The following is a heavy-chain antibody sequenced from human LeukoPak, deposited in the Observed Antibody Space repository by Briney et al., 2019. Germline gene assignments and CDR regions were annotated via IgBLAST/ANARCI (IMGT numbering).Heavy chain of an antibody. V-gene: IGHV4-61*02. CDR1: GASISSDTYF. J-gene: IGHJ4*02. CDR3: ARGVVGALPPSNFDY. CDR2: IYHSGST. Sequence: SQTLSLTCTVSGASISSDTYFWSWIRQPAGKGLEWIGSIYHSGSTYYNPSLKSRVTISVDTSKNQFSPKLSSVTAADTAVYYCARGVVGALPPSNFDYWGQGTLVTVSS. D-gene: IGHD1-26*01.